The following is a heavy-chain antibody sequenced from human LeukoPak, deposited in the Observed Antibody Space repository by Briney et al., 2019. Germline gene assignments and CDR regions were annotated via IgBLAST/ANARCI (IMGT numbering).Heavy chain of an antibody. V-gene: IGHV4-30-4*01. CDR1: GGSISSGDYY. J-gene: IGHJ4*02. CDR3: ARGPYSSGSYY. D-gene: IGHD3-10*01. CDR2: IYYSGTT. Sequence: PSETLSLTCTVSGGSISSGDYYWSWIRQPPGKGLEWIGYIYYSGTTYYNPSLKSRVTISVDTSKNQFSLKLTSVTAADTAVYYCARGPYSSGSYYWGQETLVTVSS.